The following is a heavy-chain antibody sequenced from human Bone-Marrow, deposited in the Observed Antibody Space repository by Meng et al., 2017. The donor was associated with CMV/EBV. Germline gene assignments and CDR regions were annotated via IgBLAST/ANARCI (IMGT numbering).Heavy chain of an antibody. CDR1: GFTVSSNY. D-gene: IGHD3-16*01. J-gene: IGHJ6*02. CDR2: IYSGGST. Sequence: GGSLRLSCAASGFTVSSNYMSWVRKAPGKGREWVSVIYSGGSTYYADTVKGRLSISRDNSANTLFLHINNLRPDDTTVYFCAGEEVFGVQNDGMDVWGQGTTVTVSS. CDR3: AGEEVFGVQNDGMDV. V-gene: IGHV3-66*01.